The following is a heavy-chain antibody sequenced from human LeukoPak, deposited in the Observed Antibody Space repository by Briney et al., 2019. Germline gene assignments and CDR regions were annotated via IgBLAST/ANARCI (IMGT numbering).Heavy chain of an antibody. D-gene: IGHD2-15*01. CDR2: ISGSGGST. J-gene: IGHJ5*01. CDR3: ARVALFNWFDS. Sequence: GGSLRLSCAASGFTFSSYAMSWVRQAPGKGLEWVSAISGSGGSTYYADSVKGRFTISRDNAKNSLYLQMSSLRAEDTALYYCARVALFNWFDSWGQGTLVTVSS. V-gene: IGHV3-23*01. CDR1: GFTFSSYA.